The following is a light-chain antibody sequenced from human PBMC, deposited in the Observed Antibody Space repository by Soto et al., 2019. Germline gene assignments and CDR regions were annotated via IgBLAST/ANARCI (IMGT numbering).Light chain of an antibody. CDR3: QQYGSSPWT. V-gene: IGKV3-20*01. CDR1: QSVSRN. CDR2: GAS. Sequence: ETVLTQSPATLSVSPCKRGTLIFSASQSVSRNLAWHQQKPGQAPRLLIYGASSRATGIPDRFSGSGSGTDFTLTISRLEPEDFAVYYCQQYGSSPWTFGQGTKVDIK. J-gene: IGKJ1*01.